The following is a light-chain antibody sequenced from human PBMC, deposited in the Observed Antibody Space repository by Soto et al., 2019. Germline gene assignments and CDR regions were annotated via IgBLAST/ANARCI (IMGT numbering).Light chain of an antibody. V-gene: IGLV1-47*01. CDR2: RNN. Sequence: VLTQPPSASGTPGQRVTISCSGSSSNIGSNYVYWYQQLPGTAPKLLIYRNNQRPSGVPDRFSGSKSGTSASLAISGLRSEDEADYYCAAWDDSLSGTAVFGGGTQLTVL. CDR1: SSNIGSNY. J-gene: IGLJ7*01. CDR3: AAWDDSLSGTAV.